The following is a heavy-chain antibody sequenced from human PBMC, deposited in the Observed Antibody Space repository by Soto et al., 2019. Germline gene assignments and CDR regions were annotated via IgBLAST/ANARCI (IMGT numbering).Heavy chain of an antibody. CDR3: SKDYYDYLTGYPFDS. CDR2: ISGSGGST. J-gene: IGHJ4*02. CDR1: EFTFSSYA. D-gene: IGHD3-9*01. V-gene: IGHV3-23*01. Sequence: GGSLRLSCPSSEFTFSSYAMSWVRQAPGKGLEWVSAISGSGGSTYYADSVKGRFTISRDNSKNTLYLQMNSLRAEDTALYYCSKDYYDYLTGYPFDSWGQGTLVTVSS.